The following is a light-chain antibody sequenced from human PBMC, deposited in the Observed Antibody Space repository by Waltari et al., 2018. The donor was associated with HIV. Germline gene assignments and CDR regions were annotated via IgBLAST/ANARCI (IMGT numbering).Light chain of an antibody. CDR3: ATWDSSLSVV. CDR1: SSNIGNGY. CDR2: DNT. Sequence: QSVLTQPPSVSAAPGQKVTISCSGGSSNIGNGYVSWYQFRPGTAPKLLIFDNTRRSSGVPDRFSGSKSGSSATLDVTGLQTGDEADYYCATWDSSLSVVFGGGTKLTVL. J-gene: IGLJ2*01. V-gene: IGLV1-51*01.